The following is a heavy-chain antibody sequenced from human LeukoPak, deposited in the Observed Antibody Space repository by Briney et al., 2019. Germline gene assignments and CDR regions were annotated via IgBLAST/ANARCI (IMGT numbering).Heavy chain of an antibody. CDR3: ARDPSEASHPYYFDY. CDR1: GFTFSSYT. V-gene: IGHV3-21*03. Sequence: KPGGSLRLSCAASGFTFSSYTMNWVRQAPGKGLEWVSSISASSIYIYYADSVKGRFTISRDNAKNSLYLQMNSLRDEDTALYYCARDPSEASHPYYFDYWGQGTLVTVSS. CDR2: ISASSIYI. J-gene: IGHJ4*01.